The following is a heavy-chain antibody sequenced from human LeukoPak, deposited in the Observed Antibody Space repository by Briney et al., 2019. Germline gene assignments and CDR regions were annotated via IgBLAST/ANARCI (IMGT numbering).Heavy chain of an antibody. D-gene: IGHD6-19*01. Sequence: PSETLSLTCAVYGGSFSGYYWSWIRQPPEKGLEWIGEINDTGSTNYNPSLKSRVTISVDTSKNQFSLKLSSVTAADTAVYYCARGNRIAVAARDYYYYGMDVWGQGTTVTVSS. CDR2: INDTGST. CDR1: GGSFSGYY. CDR3: ARGNRIAVAARDYYYYGMDV. V-gene: IGHV4-34*01. J-gene: IGHJ6*02.